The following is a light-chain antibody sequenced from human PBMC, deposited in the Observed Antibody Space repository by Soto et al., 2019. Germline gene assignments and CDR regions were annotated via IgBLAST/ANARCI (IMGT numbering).Light chain of an antibody. CDR3: HQYNKWPLT. CDR1: QRVYSSY. V-gene: IGKV3-20*01. J-gene: IGKJ1*01. CDR2: DAS. Sequence: IMLTQSPGTLSLSPGERVTLSCRASQRVYSSYLAWYQQRPGQAPRLLFYDASIRATGIPDRFSGSGSGTDFSLTISRLEPEDFAVYYCHQYNKWPLTFGQGTKVDIK.